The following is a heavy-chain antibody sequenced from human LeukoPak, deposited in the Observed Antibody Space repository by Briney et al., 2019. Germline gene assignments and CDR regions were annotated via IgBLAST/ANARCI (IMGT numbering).Heavy chain of an antibody. CDR3: AKDPRNSSGWYGTYYFDY. D-gene: IGHD6-19*01. J-gene: IGHJ4*02. V-gene: IGHV3-30*02. CDR2: IRYDGSNK. Sequence: GGSLRLSCAASGFTFSSYGMHWVRQAPGKGLEWVAFIRYDGSNKYYADSVKGRFIISRDNSKNTLYLQMNSLRAEDTAVYYCAKDPRNSSGWYGTYYFDYWGQGTLVTVSS. CDR1: GFTFSSYG.